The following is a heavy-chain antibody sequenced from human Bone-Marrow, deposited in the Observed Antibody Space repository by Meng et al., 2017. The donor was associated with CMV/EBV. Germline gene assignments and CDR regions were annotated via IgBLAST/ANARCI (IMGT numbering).Heavy chain of an antibody. Sequence: GESLKISCAASGFTFDDYGMSWVRQAPGKGLEWVSGINWNGGSTGYADSVKGRFTISRDNAKNSLYLQMNSLRAEDTALYYCARGSALTGTQNDYWGQGTLVTFSS. CDR3: ARGSALTGTQNDY. V-gene: IGHV3-20*04. CDR2: INWNGGST. J-gene: IGHJ4*02. D-gene: IGHD1-7*01. CDR1: GFTFDDYG.